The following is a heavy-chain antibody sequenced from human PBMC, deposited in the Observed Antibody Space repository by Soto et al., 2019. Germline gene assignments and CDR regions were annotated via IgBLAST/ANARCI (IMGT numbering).Heavy chain of an antibody. CDR2: IFHTGSA. V-gene: IGHV4-4*02. CDR1: GGSITSNW. D-gene: IGHD2-21*01. Sequence: QVQLQESGPGLMKPSGTLSLTCAVSGGSITSNWWSWVRQPPGKGLEWIAEIFHTGSANYNPSLMSRLTISMDKAKNHLSLNLNSVTAADTCVYYCARHIAVSGTRGFDHWGQGTLVTVSS. J-gene: IGHJ4*02. CDR3: ARHIAVSGTRGFDH.